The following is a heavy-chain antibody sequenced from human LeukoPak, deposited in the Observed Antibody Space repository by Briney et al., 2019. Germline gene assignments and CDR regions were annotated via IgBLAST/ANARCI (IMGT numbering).Heavy chain of an antibody. CDR2: INHSGST. CDR1: GGSISSSSYY. V-gene: IGHV4-39*07. Sequence: PSETLSLTCTVSGGSISSSSYYWGWIRQPPGKGLEWIGEINHSGSTNYNPSLKSRVTISVDTSKNQFSLKLSSVTAADTAVYYCARVGRQWTTHYYYYMDVWGKGTTVTVSS. D-gene: IGHD6-19*01. J-gene: IGHJ6*03. CDR3: ARVGRQWTTHYYYYMDV.